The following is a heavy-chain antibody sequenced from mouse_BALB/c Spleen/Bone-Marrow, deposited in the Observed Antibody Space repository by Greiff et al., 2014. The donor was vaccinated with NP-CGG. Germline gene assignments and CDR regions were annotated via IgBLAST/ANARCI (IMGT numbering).Heavy chain of an antibody. CDR2: IYPSDSYT. D-gene: IGHD2-3*01. CDR1: GYTFTSYW. V-gene: IGHV1-69*02. CDR3: TRDGSPFAY. Sequence: QVQLQQPGAELVRPGASVKLSCKASGYTFTSYWINWVKQRPGQGLEWIGNIYPSDSYTNYNQKFKDKATLTVDKSSSTAYMQLSSPTSDDSAVDYCTRDGSPFAYWGQGTLVTVSA. J-gene: IGHJ3*01.